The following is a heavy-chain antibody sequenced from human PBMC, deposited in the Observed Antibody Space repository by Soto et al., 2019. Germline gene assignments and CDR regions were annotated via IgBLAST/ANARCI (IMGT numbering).Heavy chain of an antibody. J-gene: IGHJ4*02. CDR3: AKRQGTGLAAKNFDF. CDR2: ISDGGDLI. CDR1: GFPFSNHA. Sequence: EVQLLESGGGSVQPGGSLRVSCAASGFPFSNHAMSWVRQAPGKGLEWVSGISDGGDLIYYADSVKGRFSMSRDNSENMLYLQMTNLRAEDTAIYFCAKRQGTGLAAKNFDFWGQGTLVTVSS. D-gene: IGHD2-15*01. V-gene: IGHV3-23*01.